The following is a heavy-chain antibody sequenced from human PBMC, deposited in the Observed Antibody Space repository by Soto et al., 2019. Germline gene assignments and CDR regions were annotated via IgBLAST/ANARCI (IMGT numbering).Heavy chain of an antibody. V-gene: IGHV1-18*01. CDR1: GYTFTSYG. Sequence: ASVKVSCKASGYTFTSYGISWVRQAPGQGLEWMGWISAYNGNTNYAQKLQGRVTMTTDTSTSTAYMELRSLRSDDTAVYYCARDHSSSYGYYYYGMDVWGQGTTVTVSS. CDR2: ISAYNGNT. D-gene: IGHD5-18*01. CDR3: ARDHSSSYGYYYYGMDV. J-gene: IGHJ6*02.